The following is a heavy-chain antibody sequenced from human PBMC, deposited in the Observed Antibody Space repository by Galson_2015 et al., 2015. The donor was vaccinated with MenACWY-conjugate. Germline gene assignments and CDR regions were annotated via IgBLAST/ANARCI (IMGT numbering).Heavy chain of an antibody. CDR1: GFTFSSSA. CDR2: IRYDGSDK. V-gene: IGHV3-30*02. Sequence: SLRLSCAASGFTFSSSAMQWLRQAPGKGLEWVAFIRYDGSDKYYADSVKGRFTISRDISKNTLYLQMNSLRGEDTAVYYCAKARGTGTSLEGCAEYWGQGTLVTVSS. CDR3: AKARGTGTSLEGCAEY. D-gene: IGHD1-7*01. J-gene: IGHJ4*02.